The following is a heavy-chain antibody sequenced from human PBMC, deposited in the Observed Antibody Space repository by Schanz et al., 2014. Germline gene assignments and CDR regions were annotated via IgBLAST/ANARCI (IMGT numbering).Heavy chain of an antibody. D-gene: IGHD3-10*01. V-gene: IGHV3-48*01. CDR2: IATSSSTR. J-gene: IGHJ1*01. Sequence: EVQLVESGGGVVQPGRSLRLSCAAYGFTLSSYAMHWVRQVPGKGLEWLSYIATSSSTRHYADSVKGRVTISRDNAKNSVSLQMRRLRVEDTAVYYCASGVHVSSLQKGLQFWGRGTLVIVSS. CDR1: GFTLSSYA. CDR3: ASGVHVSSLQKGLQF.